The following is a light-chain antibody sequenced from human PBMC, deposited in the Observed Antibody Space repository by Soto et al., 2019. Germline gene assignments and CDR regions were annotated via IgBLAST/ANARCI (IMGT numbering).Light chain of an antibody. Sequence: DIQMTQSPSSLSASVEDRVIITCRASQSISNHLNWYQQKPGKAPKLLIFAASSLQSGVPSRFSGSRSGPDFTLTISSLQPDDFASYFCLQVYSFPRTFGLGTKVDIK. J-gene: IGKJ1*01. CDR2: AAS. CDR3: LQVYSFPRT. CDR1: QSISNH. V-gene: IGKV1-39*01.